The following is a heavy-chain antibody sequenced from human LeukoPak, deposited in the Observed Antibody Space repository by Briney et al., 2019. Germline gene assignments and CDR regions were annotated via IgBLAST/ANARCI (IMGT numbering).Heavy chain of an antibody. Sequence: PSETLSLTCTVSGDSISSSNSYWGWIRQPPGKGLEWIGSIYYSGSTYYNPSLKSRVTISVDTSKSQFSLKLSSVSAADTAVYYCARHRLIAAAGPGEEDGWFDPWGQGTLVTVSS. CDR1: GDSISSSNSY. CDR3: ARHRLIAAAGPGEEDGWFDP. CDR2: IYYSGST. J-gene: IGHJ5*02. D-gene: IGHD6-13*01. V-gene: IGHV4-39*01.